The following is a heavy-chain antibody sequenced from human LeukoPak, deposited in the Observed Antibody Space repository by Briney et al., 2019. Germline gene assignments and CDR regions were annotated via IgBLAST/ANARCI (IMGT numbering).Heavy chain of an antibody. V-gene: IGHV4-59*08. Sequence: PSETLSLTCRVSGGSISSDYWSWIRQPPGKGLEWIGYIYYTGSTNYNPSLKSRVTISVDTSKNQFSLKLSSVTAADTAVYYCARLERWSYYFDYWGQGTLVTVSS. J-gene: IGHJ4*02. CDR1: GGSISSDY. CDR3: ARLERWSYYFDY. CDR2: IYYTGST. D-gene: IGHD5-24*01.